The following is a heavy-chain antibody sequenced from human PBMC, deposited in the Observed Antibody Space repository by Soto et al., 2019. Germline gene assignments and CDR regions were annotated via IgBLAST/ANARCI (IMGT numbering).Heavy chain of an antibody. CDR1: GYTFTSYG. D-gene: IGHD3-22*01. Sequence: QVQLVQSGAEVKKPGASVKVSCKASGYTFTSYGINWVRQAPGQGLEWLGWISAYDGYTNYAQILQGRVSMTTDTSTKTAYMELRSHRSDDTAMYYCARGCVYDSSGARNYYYYGMNVWGQGTTVTVSS. V-gene: IGHV1-18*01. J-gene: IGHJ6*02. CDR2: ISAYDGYT. CDR3: ARGCVYDSSGARNYYYYGMNV.